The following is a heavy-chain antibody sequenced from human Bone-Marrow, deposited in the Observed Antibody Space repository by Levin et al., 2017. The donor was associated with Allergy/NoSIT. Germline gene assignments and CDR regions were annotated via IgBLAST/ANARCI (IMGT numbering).Heavy chain of an antibody. CDR1: GFTFSKYW. J-gene: IGHJ6*02. Sequence: GESLKISCAASGFTFSKYWMHWVRQVPGKGLVWVSRINSDGNYTHYADSVKGRFTISRDNAKNTLYVQMNSLRDEDTAVYYCAVSTGAMDVWGQGTTVTVSS. V-gene: IGHV3-74*01. D-gene: IGHD2-2*01. CDR2: INSDGNYT. CDR3: AVSTGAMDV.